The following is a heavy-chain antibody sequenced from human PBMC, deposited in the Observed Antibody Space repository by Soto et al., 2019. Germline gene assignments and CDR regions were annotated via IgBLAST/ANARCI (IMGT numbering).Heavy chain of an antibody. CDR1: GGSISSGGYY. V-gene: IGHV4-31*03. CDR3: ARWKVLLWFAKEVITEPDY. J-gene: IGHJ4*02. D-gene: IGHD3-10*01. CDR2: IYYSGST. Sequence: QVQLQESGPGLVKPSQTLSLTCTVSGGSISSGGYYWSWIRQHPGKGLEWIGYIYYSGSTYYNPSLKSRVTISVDTSKNQFSLKLSSVTAEDTAVYYCARWKVLLWFAKEVITEPDYWGQGTLVTGSS.